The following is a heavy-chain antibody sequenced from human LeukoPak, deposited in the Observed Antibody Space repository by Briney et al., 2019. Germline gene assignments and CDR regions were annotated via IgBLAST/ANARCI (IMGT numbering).Heavy chain of an antibody. Sequence: GGSLRLSCAASGFTVSSNYMTWVRQAPGKGLGWVSIIYRDDRTYYADSVKDRFTISRDNSKETLYLQMNSLRAEDTAVYYCARDLGSYVDSWGHGTLVTVSS. V-gene: IGHV3-66*01. CDR1: GFTVSSNY. D-gene: IGHD5-18*01. CDR3: ARDLGSYVDS. CDR2: IYRDDRT. J-gene: IGHJ5*01.